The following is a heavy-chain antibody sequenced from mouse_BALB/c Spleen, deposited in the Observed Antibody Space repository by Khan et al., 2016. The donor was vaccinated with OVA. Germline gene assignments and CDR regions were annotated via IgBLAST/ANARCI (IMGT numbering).Heavy chain of an antibody. D-gene: IGHD2-3*01. CDR3: AKWGDGSTYAMDY. Sequence: VKLEESGPGLVAPSQSLSITCTVSGFSLTTYGVNWIRQPPGKGLEWLGVIWGDGSTNYHSALISRLSISKDNSQSQVFLKLNSLQTDDTATYYCAKWGDGSTYAMDYWGQGTSVTVSS. V-gene: IGHV2-3*01. CDR1: GFSLTTYG. J-gene: IGHJ4*01. CDR2: IWGDGST.